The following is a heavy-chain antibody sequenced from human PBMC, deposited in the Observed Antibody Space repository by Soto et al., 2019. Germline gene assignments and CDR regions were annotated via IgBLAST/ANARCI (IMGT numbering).Heavy chain of an antibody. CDR1: GGTFSSYA. CDR3: ARARVGATSHTGQSAFDI. V-gene: IGHV1-69*13. CDR2: IIPIFGTA. D-gene: IGHD1-26*01. J-gene: IGHJ3*02. Sequence: ASVKVSCKASGGTFSSYAISWVRQAPGQGLEWMGGIIPIFGTANYAQKFQGRVTITADESTSTAYMELSSLRSEDTAVYYCARARVGATSHTGQSAFDIWGQGTMVTVSS.